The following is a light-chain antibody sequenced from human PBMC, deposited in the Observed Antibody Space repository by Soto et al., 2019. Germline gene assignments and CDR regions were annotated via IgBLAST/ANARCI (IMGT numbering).Light chain of an antibody. Sequence: VMTQSPDSLAASLGERATINCKSSQSVLYSSNNKNYLAWYQHKAGQPPKLLIYWASTREYGVPDRFSGSGSGTDFTLTINNLQAEDVAVYYCQQYYSLPLTFGGGPKVEI. CDR3: QQYYSLPLT. J-gene: IGKJ4*01. V-gene: IGKV4-1*01. CDR1: QSVLYSSNNKNY. CDR2: WAS.